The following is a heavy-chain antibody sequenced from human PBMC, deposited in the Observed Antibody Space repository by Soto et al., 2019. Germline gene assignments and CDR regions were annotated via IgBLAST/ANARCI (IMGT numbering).Heavy chain of an antibody. Sequence: SGPTLVNPPQTLTLTCTFSGFSLSTTGMRVSWIRQPPGKALEWLARIDWDDDKFYSTSLNNRLTISKDTSKNQVVLTMTNLDPVDTGTYYCARHTTGELDYWGQGTLVTVSS. J-gene: IGHJ4*02. CDR1: GFSLSTTGMR. V-gene: IGHV2-70*04. CDR2: IDWDDDK. CDR3: ARHTTGELDY.